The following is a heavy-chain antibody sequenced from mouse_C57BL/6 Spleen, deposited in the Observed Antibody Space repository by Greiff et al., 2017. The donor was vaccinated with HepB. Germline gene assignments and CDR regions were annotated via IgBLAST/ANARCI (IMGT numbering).Heavy chain of an antibody. V-gene: IGHV1-64*01. Sequence: QVQLQQPGAELVKPGASVKLSCKASGYTFTSYWMHWVKQRPGQGLEWIGMIHPNSGSTNYNEKFKSKATLTVDKSSSTAYMQLSSLTSEDSAVYYCERHYDYAEAMDYWGQGTSVTVSS. CDR3: ERHYDYAEAMDY. J-gene: IGHJ4*01. CDR1: GYTFTSYW. D-gene: IGHD2-4*01. CDR2: IHPNSGST.